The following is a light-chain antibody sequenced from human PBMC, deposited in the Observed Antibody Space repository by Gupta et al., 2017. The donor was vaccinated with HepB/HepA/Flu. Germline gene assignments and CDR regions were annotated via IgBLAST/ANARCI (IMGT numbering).Light chain of an antibody. CDR1: QSISSY. J-gene: IGKJ5*01. Sequence: DIQMTQSPSSLSASVGDKVTITCRASQSISSYLNWYQQKPGKVPKLLIYAASSLQSGVPSRFSGSGSGTDFTLTISRLQPEDFATYYCQQSDSTPITFGQGTRLEIK. CDR2: AAS. V-gene: IGKV1-39*01. CDR3: QQSDSTPIT.